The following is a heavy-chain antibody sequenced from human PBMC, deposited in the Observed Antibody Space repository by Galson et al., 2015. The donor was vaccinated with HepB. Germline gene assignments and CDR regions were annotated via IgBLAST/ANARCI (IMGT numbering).Heavy chain of an antibody. CDR3: ARRPGYYTHTNCNSDVYC. CDR1: GYNFTTNW. CDR2: IDPSDSYT. D-gene: IGHD3-3*01. Sequence: QSGAEVKKPGESLRISCKGSGYNFTTNWISWVRQMPGKGLEWMGRIDPSDSYTKYNPSFEGHVTISADKSISIAYLQWSSLKASDTAMYYCARRPGYYTHTNCNSDVYCWGQGTLVTVSS. V-gene: IGHV5-10-1*01. J-gene: IGHJ4*02.